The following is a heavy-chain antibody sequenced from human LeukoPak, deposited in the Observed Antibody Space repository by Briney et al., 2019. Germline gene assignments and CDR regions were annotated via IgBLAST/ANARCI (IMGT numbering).Heavy chain of an antibody. CDR2: ISASGGRT. J-gene: IGHJ4*02. Sequence: PGGSLRLSCAASGFTFSSYAMSWVRQAPGKGLEWVSAISASGGRTYYADFVEGRFTMSRDNSKNTLYLQMNGLRAEDTAVYYCAKDPVIPAATYLDYWGQGTLVTVSS. CDR1: GFTFSSYA. D-gene: IGHD2-2*01. CDR3: AKDPVIPAATYLDY. V-gene: IGHV3-23*01.